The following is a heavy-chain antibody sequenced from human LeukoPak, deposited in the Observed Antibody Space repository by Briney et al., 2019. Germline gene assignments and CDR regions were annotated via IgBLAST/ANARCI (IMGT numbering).Heavy chain of an antibody. CDR3: ASRPFETTVVPWDFY. V-gene: IGHV5-51*01. D-gene: IGHD4-23*01. Sequence: GASLQISCKGAGYNFNTYWVAGVRQLPGKGLEWMGIIRPMNSDVRYSPSFQGQVTISADRSINTAYLQWSSLTASDTAMYYCASRPFETTVVPWDFYWGQGTQVTVSS. J-gene: IGHJ4*02. CDR1: GYNFNTYW. CDR2: IRPMNSDV.